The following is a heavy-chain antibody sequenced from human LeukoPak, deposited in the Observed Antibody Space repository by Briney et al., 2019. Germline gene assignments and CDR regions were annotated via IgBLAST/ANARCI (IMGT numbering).Heavy chain of an antibody. CDR2: IYTSGST. CDR1: GGSISSYY. CDR3: ARDRYPIMITFGGVSFDP. J-gene: IGHJ5*02. Sequence: SETLSLTCTVSGGSISSYYWSWIRQPAGKGLEWIGRIYTSGSTNYNPSLKSRVTMSVDTSKNQFSLKLSSVTAADTAVYYCARDRYPIMITFGGVSFDPWGQGTLVTVSS. D-gene: IGHD3-16*01. V-gene: IGHV4-4*07.